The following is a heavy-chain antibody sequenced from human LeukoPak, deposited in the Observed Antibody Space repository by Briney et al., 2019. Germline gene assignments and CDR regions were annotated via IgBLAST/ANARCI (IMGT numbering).Heavy chain of an antibody. V-gene: IGHV3-74*01. CDR1: GLTFNNYW. CDR3: ARLDIVATIKYFDY. CDR2: ISKDGSTT. Sequence: GGSLRLSCAASGLTFNNYWMHWVRQAPGKGLVWVSRISKDGSTTNYADSVKGRFTISRDNSKNTLYLQMNSLRAEDTAVYYCARLDIVATIKYFDYWGQGTLVTVSS. J-gene: IGHJ4*02. D-gene: IGHD5-12*01.